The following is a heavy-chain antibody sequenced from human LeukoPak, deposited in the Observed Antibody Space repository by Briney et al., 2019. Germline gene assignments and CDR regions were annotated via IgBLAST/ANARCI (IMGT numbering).Heavy chain of an antibody. CDR3: TRYNNDHFDY. V-gene: IGHV3-33*01. Sequence: GRSLRLSCAASGFTFSSYGMHWVRQTPGKGLEWVAVIAYDGSRAFYADSVKGRFTISRDSSKNTMSVQMDDLRAEDTAVYYCTRYNNDHFDYWGQGTLVTVSS. CDR1: GFTFSSYG. CDR2: IAYDGSRA. J-gene: IGHJ4*02. D-gene: IGHD1-14*01.